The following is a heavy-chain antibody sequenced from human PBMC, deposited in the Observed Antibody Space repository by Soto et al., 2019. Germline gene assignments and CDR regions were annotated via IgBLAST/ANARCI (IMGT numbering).Heavy chain of an antibody. D-gene: IGHD3-3*01. CDR1: GGSINSGDYY. Sequence: VQLQESGPGLVKPSQTLSLTCTVSGGSINSGDYYWSWIRQPPGKGLEWIGYIYYNGNTYYNPSLKSRVTISVDMSKTQFSLKLSSVTAADTAVYYCASVVYGNSKRFLARWFDPWGQGTLVTVSS. CDR2: IYYNGNT. J-gene: IGHJ5*02. V-gene: IGHV4-30-4*01. CDR3: ASVVYGNSKRFLARWFDP.